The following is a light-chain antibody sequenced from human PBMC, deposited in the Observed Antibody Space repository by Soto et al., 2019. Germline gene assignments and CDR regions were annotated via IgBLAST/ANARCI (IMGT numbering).Light chain of an antibody. V-gene: IGKV3-15*01. CDR1: QSVTST. Sequence: EIVMTQSPATLSVSPGERATLSCRASQSVTSTLAWYLQKPGQAPRLLIYGASTRATGVPARFSGSGSETEFTLTITSLQSEDFAVYYCQQYTNWPLTFGGGTKVEIK. CDR3: QQYTNWPLT. CDR2: GAS. J-gene: IGKJ4*01.